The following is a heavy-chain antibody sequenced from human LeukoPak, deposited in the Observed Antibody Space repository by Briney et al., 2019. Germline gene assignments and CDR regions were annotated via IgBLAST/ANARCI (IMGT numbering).Heavy chain of an antibody. CDR3: PLTVAAAGTPYYYYGMDV. CDR1: GFGPSSSGVC. D-gene: IGHD6-13*01. V-gene: IGHV2-70*20. J-gene: IGHJ6*02. CDR2: IAWDDDK. Sequence: GPTLVNPPQTLTLSCTFSGFGPSSSGVCVSWVRQPPGKVLEWLALIAWDDDKYYSTSLKTRLTISKDTSKKQVVLTMTTMDPVETATYYCPLTVAAAGTPYYYYGMDVWGQGTTVTVSS.